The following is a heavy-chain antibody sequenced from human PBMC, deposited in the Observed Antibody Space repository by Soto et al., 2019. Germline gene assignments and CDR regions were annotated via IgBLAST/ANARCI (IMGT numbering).Heavy chain of an antibody. D-gene: IGHD6-13*01. CDR1: GYTFTSYA. CDR2: INAGNGNT. V-gene: IGHV1-3*01. Sequence: VASVKVSCKASGYTFTSYAMHWVRQAPGQRLEWMGWINAGNGNTKYSQKFQGRVTITRDTSASTAYMELSSLRSEDTAVYYCARGPSEQQLATYYYYGMDVWGQGTTVTVSS. CDR3: ARGPSEQQLATYYYYGMDV. J-gene: IGHJ6*02.